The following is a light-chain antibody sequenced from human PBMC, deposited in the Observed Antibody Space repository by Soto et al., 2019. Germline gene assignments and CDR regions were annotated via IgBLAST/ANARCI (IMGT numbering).Light chain of an antibody. Sequence: EVVLTQSPATVSLSPGERATLSCRASQSLNSVYVAWYQHKRGQAPRLLMSGASSRATGIPDRFSGSGSETETTLSISRLEHEDFAVYYCQYFGSPPHTFGGGTKVEIK. V-gene: IGKV3-20*01. CDR1: QSLNSVY. J-gene: IGKJ4*01. CDR3: QYFGSPPHT. CDR2: GAS.